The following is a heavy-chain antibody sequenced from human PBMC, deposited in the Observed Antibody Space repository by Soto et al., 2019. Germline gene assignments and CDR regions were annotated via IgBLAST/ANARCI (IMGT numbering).Heavy chain of an antibody. CDR1: GFTFSSYG. J-gene: IGHJ6*02. V-gene: IGHV3-33*01. CDR2: IWYDGSNK. CDR3: ARGGAVAPVSFYYGMDV. D-gene: IGHD6-19*01. Sequence: GGSLRLSCAASGFTFSSYGMHWVRQAPGKGLEWVAVIWYDGSNKYYADSVKGRFTISRDNSKNTLYLQMNSLRAEDTAVYYCARGGAVAPVSFYYGMDVWGQGTTVTV.